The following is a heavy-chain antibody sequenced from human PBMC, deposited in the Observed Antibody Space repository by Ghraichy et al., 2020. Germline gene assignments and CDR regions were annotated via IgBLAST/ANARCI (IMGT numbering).Heavy chain of an antibody. CDR3: ARGLRYFDWRPVWYFDY. CDR1: GFTFSSYA. CDR2: ISGSGGST. J-gene: IGHJ4*02. D-gene: IGHD3-9*01. V-gene: IGHV3-23*01. Sequence: GGSLRLSCAASGFTFSSYAMSWVRQAPGKGLEWVSAISGSGGSTYYADSVKGRFTISRDNSKNTLYLQMNSLRAEDTAVYYCARGLRYFDWRPVWYFDYWGQGTLVTVSS.